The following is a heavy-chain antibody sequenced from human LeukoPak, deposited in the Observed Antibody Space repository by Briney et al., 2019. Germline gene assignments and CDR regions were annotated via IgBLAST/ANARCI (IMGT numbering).Heavy chain of an antibody. Sequence: GGSLRLSCAAAGISISNNIMNWVRQAPGKGLEWVSSISSSSSHIYYADSVKGRFTISRENAMNSMYLQMDSLRAEDTAVYYCARGPTRCSSISCHPAWFDPWGQGTLVADSS. CDR2: ISSSSSHI. V-gene: IGHV3-21*01. CDR1: GISISNNI. D-gene: IGHD2-2*01. J-gene: IGHJ5*02. CDR3: ARGPTRCSSISCHPAWFDP.